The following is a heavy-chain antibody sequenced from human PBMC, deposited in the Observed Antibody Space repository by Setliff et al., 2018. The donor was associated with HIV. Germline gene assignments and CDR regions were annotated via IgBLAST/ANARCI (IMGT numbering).Heavy chain of an antibody. CDR1: GGSISSSSYY. Sequence: SETLSLTCTVSGGSISSSSYYWGWIRQSPGKGLEWIGSGFHSGTTYYNPSLKSRVTISVDTSKNQLSLKVNSVTAADTAVYYCARVWGWDYGSESYDDYWGQGTLVTVSS. CDR3: ARVWGWDYGSESYDDY. V-gene: IGHV4-39*07. J-gene: IGHJ4*02. CDR2: GFHSGTT. D-gene: IGHD3-10*01.